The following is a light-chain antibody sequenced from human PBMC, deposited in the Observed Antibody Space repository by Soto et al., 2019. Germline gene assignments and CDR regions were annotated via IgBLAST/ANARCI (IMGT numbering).Light chain of an antibody. J-gene: IGKJ1*01. CDR2: DAS. Sequence: EIVLTQSPGTLSLSPGERASLSCRASQSVSSSYLAWYQQIPGQAPRLLINDASNRATGVPLRFSGSGSGTDFTLTISSLEPEDFAVYYCQQETFGQGTKVDIK. CDR1: QSVSSSY. V-gene: IGKV3-20*01. CDR3: QQET.